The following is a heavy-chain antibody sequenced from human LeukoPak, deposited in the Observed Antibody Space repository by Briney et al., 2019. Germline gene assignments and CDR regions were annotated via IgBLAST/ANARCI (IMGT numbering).Heavy chain of an antibody. V-gene: IGHV4-34*01. CDR1: GGSFSGYY. D-gene: IGHD2/OR15-2a*01. Sequence: PSETLSLTCAVYGGSFSGYYWSWIRQPPGKGLEWIGEINHSGSTNYNPSLKSRVTISVDTSKNQFSLKLSSVTAADTAVYYCARREIGWYFDLWGRGTLVTVSS. CDR2: INHSGST. J-gene: IGHJ2*01. CDR3: ARREIGWYFDL.